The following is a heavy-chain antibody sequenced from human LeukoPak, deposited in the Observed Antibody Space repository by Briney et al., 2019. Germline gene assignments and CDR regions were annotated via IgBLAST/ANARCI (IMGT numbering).Heavy chain of an antibody. Sequence: SETLSLTCTVSGGSISSYYWSWIRQPAGKGLEWIGRIYTSGSTNYNPSLKSRVTMSVDTSKNQFSLKLSSVTAADTAVYYCARVFKGGPENWFDPWGQGTLVTVSS. D-gene: IGHD3-16*01. CDR3: ARVFKGGPENWFDP. CDR1: GGSISSYY. V-gene: IGHV4-4*07. J-gene: IGHJ5*02. CDR2: IYTSGST.